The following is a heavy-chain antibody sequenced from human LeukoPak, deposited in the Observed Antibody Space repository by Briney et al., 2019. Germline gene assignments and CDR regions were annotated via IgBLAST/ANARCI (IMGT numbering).Heavy chain of an antibody. J-gene: IGHJ4*02. V-gene: IGHV3-73*01. CDR2: IRSKANSYAT. Sequence: GGSLRLSCAAYGFTFSGSAMHWVRQASGKGLEWVGRIRSKANSYATAYAASVKGRFTISRDDSKNTAYLQMNSLKTEDTAVYYCTRHRDYYDILTGSSYWGQGTLVTVSS. D-gene: IGHD3-9*01. CDR3: TRHRDYYDILTGSSY. CDR1: GFTFSGSA.